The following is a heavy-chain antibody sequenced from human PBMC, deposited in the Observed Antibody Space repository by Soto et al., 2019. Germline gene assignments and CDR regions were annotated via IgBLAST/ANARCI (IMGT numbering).Heavy chain of an antibody. CDR3: ARGRSHEWELLVQYFDY. V-gene: IGHV4-59*02. J-gene: IGHJ4*02. CDR1: GGSVSNSY. D-gene: IGHD1-26*01. CDR2: VYYSGST. Sequence: QVQLQESGPGLVKPSETLSLTCTVSGGSVSNSYWGWIRQPPGKGLEWVAYVYYSGSTNYNPSRGSRVTISVDKSKNQFSLKITSVTGADTAVYYCARGRSHEWELLVQYFDYWGQGTLVTVSS.